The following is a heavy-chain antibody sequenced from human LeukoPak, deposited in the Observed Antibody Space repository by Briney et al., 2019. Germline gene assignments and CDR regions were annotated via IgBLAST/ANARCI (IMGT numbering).Heavy chain of an antibody. D-gene: IGHD3-10*01. V-gene: IGHV3-23*01. Sequence: GGSLRLSCAASGFTFTSNAMTWVRLAPGKGLECVSAITGSGDTTYYADSVKGRFTISRDNSRNTLYLQMNSLRAEDTAVYYCARDLQSSGSGSGYLNWGQGTLVTVSS. CDR1: GFTFTSNA. CDR3: ARDLQSSGSGSGYLN. CDR2: ITGSGDTT. J-gene: IGHJ4*02.